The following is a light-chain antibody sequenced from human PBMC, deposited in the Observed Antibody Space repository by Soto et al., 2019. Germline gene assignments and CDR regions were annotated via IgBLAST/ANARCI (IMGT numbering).Light chain of an antibody. V-gene: IGKV1-33*01. Sequence: DIQRTQSPSSLSASVGDRVTITCQASQDISNYLNWYQQKPGKAPKLLIYGASNLETGVPSRFSGIGSGKDFTFTISSRHPEDIATYYCQQYDNLLYTFGQGTKLEIK. J-gene: IGKJ2*01. CDR2: GAS. CDR3: QQYDNLLYT. CDR1: QDISNY.